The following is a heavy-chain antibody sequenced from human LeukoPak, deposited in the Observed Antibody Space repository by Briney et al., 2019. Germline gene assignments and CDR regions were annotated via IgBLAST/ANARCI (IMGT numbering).Heavy chain of an antibody. J-gene: IGHJ4*02. D-gene: IGHD2-21*01. Sequence: GGSLRLSCAASGFTFSNAYMNWVREAPGKGLEWVGRIKPKTDGETTEYAAPVKGRFSISRDDSKNMLYLQMNSLKTEDTAVYYCITPLPYSAQGGQGTLVTVSS. CDR1: GFTFSNAY. CDR2: IKPKTDGETT. V-gene: IGHV3-15*07. CDR3: ITPLPYSAQ.